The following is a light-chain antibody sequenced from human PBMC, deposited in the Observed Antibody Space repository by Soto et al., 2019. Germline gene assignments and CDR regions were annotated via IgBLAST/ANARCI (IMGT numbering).Light chain of an antibody. CDR1: SSDVGGYNY. Sequence: QSALTQPRSVSGSPGQSVTISCTGTSSDVGGYNYVSWYQQHPGKAPKVMIYDVNKRPSGVPDRFSGSKSGNTASLTISGLQAEDEADYHCCSYAGGYTFWVFGRGTKLTVL. J-gene: IGLJ3*02. CDR2: DVN. V-gene: IGLV2-11*01. CDR3: CSYAGGYTFWV.